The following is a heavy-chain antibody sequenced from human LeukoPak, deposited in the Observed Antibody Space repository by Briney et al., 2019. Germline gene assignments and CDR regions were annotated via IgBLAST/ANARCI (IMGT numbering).Heavy chain of an antibody. V-gene: IGHV3-21*01. CDR1: GFTFSNYS. J-gene: IGHJ4*02. CDR3: ARDPFSDCGGDCYLDY. D-gene: IGHD2-21*02. Sequence: PGGSLRLSCAASGFTFSNYSMNWVRQAPGKGLEWVSSISSSSSYIYYADSVKGRFTISRDNAKNSLYLQMNSLRAEDTAVYYCARDPFSDCGGDCYLDYWGQGTLVTASS. CDR2: ISSSSSYI.